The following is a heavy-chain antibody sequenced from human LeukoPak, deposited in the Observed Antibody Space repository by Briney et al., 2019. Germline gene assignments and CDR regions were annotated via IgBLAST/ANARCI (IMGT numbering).Heavy chain of an antibody. V-gene: IGHV1-69*13. CDR3: ARDQGYRYGYGDFDY. CDR2: IIPIFGTA. Sequence: SVKVSCKASGGTSSSYAISWVRQAPGQGLEWMGGIIPIFGTANYAQKFQGRVTITADESTSTAYMELSSLRSEDTAVYYCARDQGYRYGYGDFDYWGQGTVVTVSS. D-gene: IGHD5-18*01. CDR1: GGTSSSYA. J-gene: IGHJ4*02.